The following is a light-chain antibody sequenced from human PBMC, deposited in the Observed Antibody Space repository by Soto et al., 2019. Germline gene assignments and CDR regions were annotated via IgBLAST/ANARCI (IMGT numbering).Light chain of an antibody. CDR3: QQYYSYPRT. CDR1: QGISSY. V-gene: IGKV1-8*01. J-gene: IGKJ3*01. CDR2: AAS. Sequence: AIRMTQSPSSFSASTGDRVTITCRASQGISSYLAWYQQKPGKAPNLLIYAASTWQSGVPSRFSGSGSGKDFTLTISCLQSEDFATYYCQQYYSYPRTCGPGTKVDIK.